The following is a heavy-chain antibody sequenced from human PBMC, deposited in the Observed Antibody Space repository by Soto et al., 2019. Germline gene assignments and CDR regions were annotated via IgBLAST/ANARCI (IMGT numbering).Heavy chain of an antibody. Sequence: SETLSLTCTVSGGSISSYYWSWIRQPPGKGLEWIGYIYYSGSTNYNPSLKSRVTISVDTSKNQFSLKLSSVTAADTAVYYCARVDMRTYGDYDHDAFDIWGQGTMVTVSS. CDR1: GGSISSYY. J-gene: IGHJ3*02. D-gene: IGHD4-17*01. V-gene: IGHV4-59*01. CDR3: ARVDMRTYGDYDHDAFDI. CDR2: IYYSGST.